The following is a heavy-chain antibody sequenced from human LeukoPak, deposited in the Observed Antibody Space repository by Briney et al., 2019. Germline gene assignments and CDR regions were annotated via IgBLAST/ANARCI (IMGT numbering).Heavy chain of an antibody. CDR2: TYYSGST. D-gene: IGHD6-6*01. CDR3: ARSWYSSPSDY. Sequence: SSETLSPTCTVSGGSISSSSYYWGWIRQPPGKGLEWIGSTYYSGSTYYNPSLKSRVTISVDTSKNQFSLKLSSVTAADTAVYYCARSWYSSPSDYWGQGTLVTVSS. CDR1: GGSISSSSYY. J-gene: IGHJ4*02. V-gene: IGHV4-39*07.